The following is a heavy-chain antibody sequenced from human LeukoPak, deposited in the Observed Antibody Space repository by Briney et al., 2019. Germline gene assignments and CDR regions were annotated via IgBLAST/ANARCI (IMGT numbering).Heavy chain of an antibody. CDR1: GYTFTSYD. D-gene: IGHD3-9*01. CDR3: ARAELRYFDWPPGDY. V-gene: IGHV1-8*01. CDR2: MNPNSGNT. J-gene: IGHJ4*02. Sequence: ASVKVSCKASGYTFTSYDINWVRQATGRGLEWMGWMNPNSGNTGYAQKFQGRVTMTRNTSISTAYMELSSLRSEDTAVYYCARAELRYFDWPPGDYWGQGTLVTVSS.